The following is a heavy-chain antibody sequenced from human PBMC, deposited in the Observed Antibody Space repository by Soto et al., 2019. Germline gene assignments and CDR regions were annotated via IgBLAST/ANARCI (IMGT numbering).Heavy chain of an antibody. CDR2: IIPILGKA. Sequence: QVQLVQSGAEVKKPGSSVKVSCKASGNTFSNYAISWVRQAPGQGREWMGGIIPILGKAHYAQKFQGRVTTCSDRSTTTAHMVVSSLRSDDTAAYFCARTQGSSFEKDFNFTDFDVWGQGATVTVSS. V-gene: IGHV1-69*06. D-gene: IGHD6-6*01. CDR1: GNTFSNYA. CDR3: ARTQGSSFEKDFNFTDFDV. J-gene: IGHJ6*02.